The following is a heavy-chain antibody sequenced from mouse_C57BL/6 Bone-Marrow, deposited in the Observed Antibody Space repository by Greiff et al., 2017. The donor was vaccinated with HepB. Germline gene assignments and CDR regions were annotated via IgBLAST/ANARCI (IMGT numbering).Heavy chain of an antibody. Sequence: EVQLVESGGGLVKPGGSLKLSCAASGFTFSSYAMSWVRQTPEKRLEWVATISDGGSYTYYPDNVKGRFTISRDNAKNSLYLQMSHLKSEDTAMYYCARCPLYYGYYFDYWGQGTTLTVSS. J-gene: IGHJ2*01. D-gene: IGHD1-1*01. CDR1: GFTFSSYA. CDR3: ARCPLYYGYYFDY. V-gene: IGHV5-4*01. CDR2: ISDGGSYT.